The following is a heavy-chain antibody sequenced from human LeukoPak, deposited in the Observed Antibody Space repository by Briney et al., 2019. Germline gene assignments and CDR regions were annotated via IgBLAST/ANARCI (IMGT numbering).Heavy chain of an antibody. CDR1: GFTFSSYS. D-gene: IGHD6-13*01. J-gene: IGHJ4*02. Sequence: SGGSLRLSCAASGFTFSSYSMNWVRQAPGKGLEWVSFISGSSSYIYYGDSVKGRFTISRDNAKNSLYLQMKSLRAEDTAVYYCARGSSSWYYFDYWGQGTLVTVSS. CDR2: ISGSSSYI. CDR3: ARGSSSWYYFDY. V-gene: IGHV3-21*01.